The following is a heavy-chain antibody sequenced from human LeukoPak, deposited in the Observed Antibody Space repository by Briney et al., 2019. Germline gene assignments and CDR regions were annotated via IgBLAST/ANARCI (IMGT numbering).Heavy chain of an antibody. D-gene: IGHD3-9*01. CDR3: ARLSRRYFDWLFYPDYFDY. CDR2: IYYSGST. V-gene: IGHV4-59*08. Sequence: SETLSLTCTVSGGSISSYYWSWIRQPPGKGLEWIGYIYYSGSTNYNPSLKSRVTISVDTSKYQFSLKLSSVTAADTAVYYCARLSRRYFDWLFYPDYFDYWGQGTLVTVSS. J-gene: IGHJ4*02. CDR1: GGSISSYY.